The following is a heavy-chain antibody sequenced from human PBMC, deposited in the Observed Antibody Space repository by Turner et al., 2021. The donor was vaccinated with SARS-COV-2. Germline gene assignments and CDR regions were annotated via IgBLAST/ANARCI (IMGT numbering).Heavy chain of an antibody. D-gene: IGHD6-13*01. CDR2: IKQDGSEK. CDR1: GFTFSNYW. CDR3: ARDTIAASGTSDY. J-gene: IGHJ4*02. Sequence: EVQLVESGGGLVQPGGSLRLTCAASGFTFSNYWMSWVRQAPGKGLEWVDNIKQDGSEKYYVDSVKGRFTISRDNAKNSLYLQMNSLRAEDTVVYYCARDTIAASGTSDYWGQGTLVTVSS. V-gene: IGHV3-7*01.